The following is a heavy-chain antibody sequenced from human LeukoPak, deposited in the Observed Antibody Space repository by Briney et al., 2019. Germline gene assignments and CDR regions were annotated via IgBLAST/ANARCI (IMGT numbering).Heavy chain of an antibody. CDR2: LHSRVET. CDR3: ATMFGESSDFDH. CDR1: GGSISAYY. J-gene: IGHJ4*02. V-gene: IGHV4-4*07. D-gene: IGHD3-10*02. Sequence: PSETLSLTCVVSGGSISAYYWNWIRQPAGKGLEWIGRLHSRVETTSNPSLMSRATMSLDTPRNHFSLNLTSVPAADTAIYYCATMFGESSDFDHWGQGTLVSVPS.